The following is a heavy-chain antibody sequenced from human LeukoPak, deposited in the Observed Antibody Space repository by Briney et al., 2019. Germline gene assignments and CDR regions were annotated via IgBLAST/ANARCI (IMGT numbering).Heavy chain of an antibody. CDR3: ARDQWGYCSSTSCLTMDV. CDR1: GGSISSGGYY. V-gene: IGHV4-61*08. CDR2: IYYSGST. Sequence: SQTLSLTCTVSGGSISSGGYYWSWIRQHPGKGLEWIGYIYYSGSTNYNPSLKSRVTISVDTSKNQFSLKLSSVTAADTAVYYCARDQWGYCSSTSCLTMDVWGKGTAVTVSS. J-gene: IGHJ6*03. D-gene: IGHD2-2*01.